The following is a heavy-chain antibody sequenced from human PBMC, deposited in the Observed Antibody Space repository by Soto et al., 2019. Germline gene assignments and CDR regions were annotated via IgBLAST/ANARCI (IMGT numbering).Heavy chain of an antibody. J-gene: IGHJ4*02. CDR2: ISGSGGST. Sequence: EVQLLESGGGLVQPGGSLRLSCAASGFTFSIYAMSWVRQAPGKGLEWVSAISGSGGSTYYADSVKGRFTISRDSSKNTLYLQMNSLRTEDTAVYYCAKGGYGDYEEDFDYWGQGTLVTVSS. CDR1: GFTFSIYA. D-gene: IGHD4-17*01. CDR3: AKGGYGDYEEDFDY. V-gene: IGHV3-23*01.